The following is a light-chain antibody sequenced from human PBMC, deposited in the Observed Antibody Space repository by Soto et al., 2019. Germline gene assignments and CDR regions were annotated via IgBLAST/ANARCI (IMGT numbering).Light chain of an antibody. CDR3: QQYNSYSQT. J-gene: IGKJ1*01. Sequence: DIQMTQSPSSLSASVGDRVTITCRASQGIFDYVAWYQQKPGKAPKLLIYKASTLESGVPSRFSGSGSGTEFTLTISSLQPEDFATYYCQQYNSYSQTFGQGTKVEIK. CDR1: QGIFDY. CDR2: KAS. V-gene: IGKV1-5*03.